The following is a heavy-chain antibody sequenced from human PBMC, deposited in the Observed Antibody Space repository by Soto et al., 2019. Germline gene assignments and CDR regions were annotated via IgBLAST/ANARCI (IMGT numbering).Heavy chain of an antibody. V-gene: IGHV3-48*03. J-gene: IGHJ4*02. CDR1: GFSFSSFA. Sequence: LRLSCEASGFSFSSFAMNWVRQAPGRGLEWVSYISDDGASIYYADSLKGRFTISRDNAKNSLSLQMNNLRAEDTAVYYCARENSVQAWLHHFDHWGLGTLVTVSS. D-gene: IGHD5-18*01. CDR3: ARENSVQAWLHHFDH. CDR2: ISDDGASI.